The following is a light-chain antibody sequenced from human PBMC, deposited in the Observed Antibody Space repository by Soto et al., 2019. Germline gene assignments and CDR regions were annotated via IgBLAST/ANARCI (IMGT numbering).Light chain of an antibody. CDR1: TSNIGNNY. CDR2: QSN. CDR3: GSWDHSVSGFV. Sequence: QSVLTQPLSVSAAPGQKVTISCSGSTSNIGNNYVSWFQQLPGTAPKLIIYQSNRRPSGIPDRFSGSKSGTSATLGITGLQTGDEADYYCGSWDHSVSGFVFGTGTKVTV. J-gene: IGLJ1*01. V-gene: IGLV1-51*02.